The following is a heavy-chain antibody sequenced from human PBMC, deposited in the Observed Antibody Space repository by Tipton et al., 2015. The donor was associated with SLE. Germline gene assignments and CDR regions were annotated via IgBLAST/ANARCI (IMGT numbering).Heavy chain of an antibody. CDR3: AKSGSFTPGGRPFDF. V-gene: IGHV3-23*01. D-gene: IGHD1-26*01. J-gene: IGHJ4*02. CDR1: GFTFSSYA. Sequence: GSLRLSCAASGFTFSSYALSWVRQAPGKGLEWVSAISGSGGNTYSADSVEGRFTISRDNSKNTLYLQMNSLRADDTAVYYCAKSGSFTPGGRPFDFWGQGTLVTVSS. CDR2: ISGSGGNT.